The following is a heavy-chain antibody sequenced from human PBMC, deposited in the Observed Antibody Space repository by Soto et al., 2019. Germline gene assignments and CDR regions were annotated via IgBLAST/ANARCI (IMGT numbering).Heavy chain of an antibody. D-gene: IGHD1-7*01. Sequence: ASVKVSCKASGYTFTSYGISWVRQAPGQGLEWMGWISAYNGNTNYAQKLQGRVTMTTDTSTSTAYMELRSLRSDDTAVYYCARDGLTSITGTTDPTSWFDPRGQGTLVTVSS. CDR2: ISAYNGNT. CDR3: ARDGLTSITGTTDPTSWFDP. V-gene: IGHV1-18*04. CDR1: GYTFTSYG. J-gene: IGHJ5*02.